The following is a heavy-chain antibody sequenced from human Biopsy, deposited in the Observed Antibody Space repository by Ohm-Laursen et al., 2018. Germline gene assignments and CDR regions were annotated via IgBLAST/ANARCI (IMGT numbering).Heavy chain of an antibody. D-gene: IGHD4-11*01. J-gene: IGHJ6*02. CDR1: GFSFSDYY. CDR3: ARDSGILNYGNFKYYHYYGMDV. CDR2: ISSRGSII. V-gene: IGHV3-11*01. Sequence: SLRPSCTASGFSFSDYYMSWIRQAPGKGLEWVSYISSRGSIINYADSVKGRFTISRDNAMNSLYLEMNSLRAEDTAVYYCARDSGILNYGNFKYYHYYGMDVWGQGTKVTVSS.